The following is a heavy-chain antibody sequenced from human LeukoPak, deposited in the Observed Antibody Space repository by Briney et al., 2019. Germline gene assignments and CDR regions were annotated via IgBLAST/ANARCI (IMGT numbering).Heavy chain of an antibody. CDR3: ARGRRAGT. V-gene: IGHV1-8*01. J-gene: IGHJ5*02. CDR2: MNPNSGNT. Sequence: ASVKVSCKASGYTLTSSDINWMRQATGQGLEWMGWMNPNSGNTGYAHKFQGRVTMTRNTSTSTAYMELRSLRSEDTAVYYCARGRRAGTWGQGTLVTVSS. D-gene: IGHD3-10*01. CDR1: GYTLTSSD.